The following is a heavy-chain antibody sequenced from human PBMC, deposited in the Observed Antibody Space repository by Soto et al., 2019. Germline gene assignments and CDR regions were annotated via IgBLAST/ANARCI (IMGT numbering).Heavy chain of an antibody. CDR3: AGVNHLGYCSGGSCPNDAFDI. V-gene: IGHV1-69*13. J-gene: IGHJ3*02. CDR2: IIPIFGTA. CDR1: GGTFSSYA. Sequence: SVKVSCKASGGTFSSYAISWVRQAPGQGLEWMGGIIPIFGTANYAQKFQGRVTITADESTSTAYMELSSLRSEDTAVYYCAGVNHLGYCSGGSCPNDAFDIWGQGTMVTVSS. D-gene: IGHD2-15*01.